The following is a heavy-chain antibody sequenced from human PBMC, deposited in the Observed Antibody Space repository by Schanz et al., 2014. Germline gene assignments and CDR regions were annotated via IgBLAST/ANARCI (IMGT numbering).Heavy chain of an antibody. V-gene: IGHV3-23*01. CDR1: GFTFSNYA. CDR3: AKLSSSGRLAGYFDY. D-gene: IGHD6-19*01. J-gene: IGHJ4*02. Sequence: EVQLLESGGGVVQPGRSLRLSCAASGFTFSNYAMSWVRQAPGKGLEWVSGFIVDSGNTYYAGSVKGRFSISRDYSKNTLYLQMSSLRAEDTAIYYCAKLSSSGRLAGYFDYWGQGALVTVSS. CDR2: FIVDSGNT.